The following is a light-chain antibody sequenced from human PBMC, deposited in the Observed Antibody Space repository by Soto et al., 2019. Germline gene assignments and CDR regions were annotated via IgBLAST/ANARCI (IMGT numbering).Light chain of an antibody. V-gene: IGKV1-27*01. CDR2: GAS. J-gene: IGKJ3*01. Sequence: DIQMTQSPSSLSASVGDRVTITCRASQGISHYLAWYQQKPGRVPKLLIYGASTLHSGVPSRFSGSGSGTDFTLTINSLQPEDVATYYRQRYNSVPNTFGPGTKVDIK. CDR1: QGISHY. CDR3: QRYNSVPNT.